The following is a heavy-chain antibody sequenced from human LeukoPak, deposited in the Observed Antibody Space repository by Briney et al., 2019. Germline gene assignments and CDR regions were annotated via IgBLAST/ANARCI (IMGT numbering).Heavy chain of an antibody. V-gene: IGHV1-18*01. D-gene: IGHD3-22*01. CDR3: ARDKDAITMIVVATVRYDAFDI. Sequence: ASVKVCCKASGYTFTSYGISWVRQAPGQGVEWMGWISAYNGNTNYAQKLQGRVTMTTDTSTSTAYMGLRSLRSDDTAVYYCARDKDAITMIVVATVRYDAFDIWGQGTMVTVSS. CDR1: GYTFTSYG. CDR2: ISAYNGNT. J-gene: IGHJ3*02.